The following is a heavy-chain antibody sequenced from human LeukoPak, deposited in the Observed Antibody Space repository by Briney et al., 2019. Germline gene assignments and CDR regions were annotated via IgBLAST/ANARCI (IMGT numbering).Heavy chain of an antibody. J-gene: IGHJ4*02. CDR1: GFTFSSYS. Sequence: GGSLRLSCAASGFTFSSYSMNWVRQAPGKGLEWVSSISSSSSYIYYADSVKDRFTISRDNAKNSLYLQMNSLRAEDTAVYYCARVRSESWLGFTCGGDCIYFDYWGQGTLVTVSS. D-gene: IGHD2-21*02. V-gene: IGHV3-21*01. CDR3: ARVRSESWLGFTCGGDCIYFDY. CDR2: ISSSSSYI.